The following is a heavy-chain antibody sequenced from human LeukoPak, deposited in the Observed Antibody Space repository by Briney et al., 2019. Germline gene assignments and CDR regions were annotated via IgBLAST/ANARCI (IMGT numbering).Heavy chain of an antibody. CDR2: ISSSGSTI. J-gene: IGHJ6*03. CDR1: GFTFSDYY. D-gene: IGHD5-18*01. V-gene: IGHV3-11*04. CDR3: AREWGHDSYPHGYYYYMDV. Sequence: GGSLRLSCAASGFTFSDYYMSWIRQAPGKGLEWVSYISSSGSTIYYADSVKGRFTISRDNAKNSLYLQMNSLRAEDTAVYYCAREWGHDSYPHGYYYYMDVWGKGTTVTVSS.